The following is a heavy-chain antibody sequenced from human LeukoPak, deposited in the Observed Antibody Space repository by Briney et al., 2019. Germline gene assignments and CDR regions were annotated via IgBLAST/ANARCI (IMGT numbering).Heavy chain of an antibody. V-gene: IGHV1-2*02. CDR2: INLYNGAT. CDR1: GYSFTAYY. J-gene: IGHJ4*02. D-gene: IGHD2-21*01. Sequence: ASVKVSCKSTGYSFTAYYIFWMRQAPGQGLECMGWINLYNGATKYAQRFQSRVTMTRDTSISTASMELSRLRSDDTATYYCTSWADGNDPVASFDYWGQGTLVTVSS. CDR3: TSWADGNDPVASFDY.